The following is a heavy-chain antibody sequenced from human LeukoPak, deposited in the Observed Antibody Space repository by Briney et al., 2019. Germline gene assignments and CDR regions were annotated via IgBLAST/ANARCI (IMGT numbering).Heavy chain of an antibody. CDR1: GGSISSSSYY. J-gene: IGHJ5*02. D-gene: IGHD3-22*01. V-gene: IGHV4-39*07. Sequence: PSETLSLTCTVSGGSISSSSYYWGWIRQPPGKGLEWIGNIYYSGSTYYNPSLKSRVTISVDTSKNQFSLKLSSVTAADTAVYYCAREYYYDSSGSWFDPWGQGTLVTVSS. CDR3: AREYYYDSSGSWFDP. CDR2: IYYSGST.